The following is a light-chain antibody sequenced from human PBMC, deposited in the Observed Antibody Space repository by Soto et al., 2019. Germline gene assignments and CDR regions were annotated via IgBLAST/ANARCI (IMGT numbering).Light chain of an antibody. CDR3: QQRSKWPPWT. CDR2: DAS. J-gene: IGKJ1*01. V-gene: IGKV3-11*01. CDR1: QSVYRY. Sequence: EIVLTQSPATLSLSPGERATLSCRASQSVYRYLAWYQQKPGQAPRLLIYDASNRATGIPARFSGSGSGTDFTLTISSLEPEDFGVYYCQQRSKWPPWTFGQGTKVEIK.